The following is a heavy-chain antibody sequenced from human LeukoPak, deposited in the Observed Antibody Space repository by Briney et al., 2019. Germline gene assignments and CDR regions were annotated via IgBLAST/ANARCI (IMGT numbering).Heavy chain of an antibody. CDR2: INFSGDT. Sequence: SETLSLTCTVSGGSFSSSTYYWVWIRQSPGKGLEWIGSINFSGDTYYNPSLKSRVTISVGMSKSQFSLKLSSVTAADTAVYYCARGEGVLRYFDWFDYWGQGTLVTVSS. D-gene: IGHD3-9*01. V-gene: IGHV4-39*01. CDR1: GGSFSSSTYY. CDR3: ARGEGVLRYFDWFDY. J-gene: IGHJ4*02.